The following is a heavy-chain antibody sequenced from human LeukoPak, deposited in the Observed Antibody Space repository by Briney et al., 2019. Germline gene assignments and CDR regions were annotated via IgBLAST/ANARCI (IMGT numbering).Heavy chain of an antibody. J-gene: IGHJ4*02. V-gene: IGHV3-23*01. Sequence: PGGSLRLSCAASGFTFNTYAMSWVRQAPGKGLEWVSSMSGSGSSTYYADSVKGRFTISRDNSRNTVYLQMNSLRVEDTAVYYCARTYSRESGYDFVFHYWGQGTRVTVSS. CDR2: MSGSGSST. CDR3: ARTYSRESGYDFVFHY. D-gene: IGHD5-12*01. CDR1: GFTFNTYA.